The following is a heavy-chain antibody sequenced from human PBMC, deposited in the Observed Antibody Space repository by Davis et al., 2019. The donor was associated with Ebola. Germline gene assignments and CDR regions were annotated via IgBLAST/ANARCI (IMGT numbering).Heavy chain of an antibody. CDR3: ARLSMATRQPLSDY. CDR1: GYSISSGYY. J-gene: IGHJ4*02. D-gene: IGHD6-6*01. V-gene: IGHV4-38-2*02. Sequence: PSETLSLTCTVSGYSISSGYYWGWIRQPPGKGLEWIGSIYYSGSTYYNPPLKSRVTISVDTSKNQISLNLTSVTAADTAVYYCARLSMATRQPLSDYWGQGTLVTVSS. CDR2: IYYSGST.